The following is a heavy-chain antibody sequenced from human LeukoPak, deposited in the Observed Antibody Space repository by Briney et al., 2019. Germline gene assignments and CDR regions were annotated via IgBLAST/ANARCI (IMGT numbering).Heavy chain of an antibody. Sequence: ASVKVSCKVSGYTLTELSMHWVRQAPGKGLEWMGGFDPEDGETIYAQKFQGRVTMTEDTSADTAYMELSSLRSDDTAVYYCARVALTTVTLGSMDVWGKGTTVTISS. CDR1: GYTLTELS. CDR2: FDPEDGET. J-gene: IGHJ6*03. CDR3: ARVALTTVTLGSMDV. V-gene: IGHV1-24*01. D-gene: IGHD4-17*01.